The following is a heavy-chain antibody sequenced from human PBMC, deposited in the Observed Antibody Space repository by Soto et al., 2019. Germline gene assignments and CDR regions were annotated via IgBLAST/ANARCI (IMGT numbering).Heavy chain of an antibody. CDR3: ARQGYYDSSGSLTWFDP. CDR2: IYYSGST. V-gene: IGHV4-39*01. CDR1: GGSISSSSYY. J-gene: IGHJ5*02. D-gene: IGHD3-22*01. Sequence: QLLESGPGLVKPSETLSLTCTVSGGSISSSSYYWGWIRQPPGKGLEWIGSIYYSGSTYYNPSLKSRVTISVDTSKNQFSLKLSSVTAADTAVYYCARQGYYDSSGSLTWFDPWGQGTLVTVSS.